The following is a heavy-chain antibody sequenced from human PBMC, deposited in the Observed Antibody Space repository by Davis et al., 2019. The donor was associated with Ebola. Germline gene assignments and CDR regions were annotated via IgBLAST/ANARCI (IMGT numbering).Heavy chain of an antibody. D-gene: IGHD3-22*01. CDR1: GFTFSDYY. CDR2: ISSSGSTI. CDR3: ARDPSYDSWYFDY. V-gene: IGHV3-11*01. Sequence: GGSLRLSCAASGFTFSDYYMSWIRQAPGKGLERVSYISSSGSTIYYADSVKGRFTISRDNAKNSLYLQMNSLRAEDTAVYYCARDPSYDSWYFDYWGQGTLVTVSS. J-gene: IGHJ4*02.